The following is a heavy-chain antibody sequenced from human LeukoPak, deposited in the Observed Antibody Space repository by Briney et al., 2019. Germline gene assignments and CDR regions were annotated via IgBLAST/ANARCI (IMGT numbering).Heavy chain of an antibody. V-gene: IGHV3-7*01. D-gene: IGHD3-16*01. CDR1: GFTFSSYW. Sequence: GGSLGLSCAASGFTFSSYWMSWVRQAPGKGLEWVANIKQDGSEKYYVDSVKGRFTISRDNAKNSLYLQMNSLRAEDTAVYYCARVPRGASFDYWGQGTLVTVSS. CDR2: IKQDGSEK. J-gene: IGHJ4*02. CDR3: ARVPRGASFDY.